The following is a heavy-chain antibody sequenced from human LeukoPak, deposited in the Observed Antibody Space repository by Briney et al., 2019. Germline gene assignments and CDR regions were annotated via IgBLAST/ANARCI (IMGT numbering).Heavy chain of an antibody. D-gene: IGHD6-19*01. CDR1: GFTFSSYA. CDR2: ISGSGGSA. Sequence: GGSLRLSCAASGFTFSSYAMSWVRQAPGKGLEWVSAISGSGGSAYYADSVKGRFAISRDNSKNTLYLQMNSLRAEDTAVYYCAKGVAVAEFDYWGQGTLVTVSS. J-gene: IGHJ4*02. V-gene: IGHV3-23*01. CDR3: AKGVAVAEFDY.